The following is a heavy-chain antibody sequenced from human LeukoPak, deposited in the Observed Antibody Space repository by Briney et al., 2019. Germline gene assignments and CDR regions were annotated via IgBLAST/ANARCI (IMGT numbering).Heavy chain of an antibody. D-gene: IGHD2-2*01. CDR3: ARDRIRDVVKVPAASPGKNNWFDP. CDR1: GGSISSSSYY. J-gene: IGHJ5*02. Sequence: SETLSLTCTVSGGSISSSSYYWGWIRQPPGKGLEWIGSIYYSGSTYYNPSLKSRVTISVDTSKTQFSLKLSSVSAADTAVYYCARDRIRDVVKVPAASPGKNNWFDPWGQGTLVTVSS. CDR2: IYYSGST. V-gene: IGHV4-39*07.